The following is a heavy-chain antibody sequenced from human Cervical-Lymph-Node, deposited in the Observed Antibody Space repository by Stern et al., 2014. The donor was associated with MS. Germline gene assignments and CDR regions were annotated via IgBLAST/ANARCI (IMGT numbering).Heavy chain of an antibody. D-gene: IGHD5-24*01. CDR2: IIPVFGTP. Sequence: QVQLVQSGAEVRKPGSSVKVSCKTSGGTFNSYAISWVRQAPGEGLEWIGGIIPVFGTPNYAPKFKGRVTITAGQSHRTDYIGLNSLRSEDSAVYFCSRHRDGYNDRGSFGFWGQGTMVPISS. CDR3: SRHRDGYNDRGSFGF. V-gene: IGHV1-69*01. J-gene: IGHJ3*01. CDR1: GGTFNSYA.